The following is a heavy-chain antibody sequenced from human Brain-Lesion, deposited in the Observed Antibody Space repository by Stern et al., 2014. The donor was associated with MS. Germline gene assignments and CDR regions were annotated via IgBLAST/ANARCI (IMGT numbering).Heavy chain of an antibody. D-gene: IGHD5-12*01. V-gene: IGHV5-51*04. CDR2: IFPRDSNT. CDR3: ARSPATPSGYDRFDY. J-gene: IGHJ4*02. Sequence: EVQLVESGAEVKKPGESLKISCEASGYLFDDYWIGWVRQMSGRGLELVAIIFPRDSNTRYSPSVQGRATISADKPISTAYWQGSSLKASDPAMYYCARSPATPSGYDRFDYWGQGALVTVSS. CDR1: GYLFDDYW.